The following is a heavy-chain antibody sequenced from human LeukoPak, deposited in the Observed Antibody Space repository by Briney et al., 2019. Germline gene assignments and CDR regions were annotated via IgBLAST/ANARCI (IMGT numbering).Heavy chain of an antibody. D-gene: IGHD1-14*01. J-gene: IGHJ4*02. CDR1: GFTFSTSG. V-gene: IGHV3-21*06. Sequence: GGSLRLSCTTSGFTFSTSGLNWVRQAPGKGLEWVASIGPTGFDRYHADSIKGRFTISRDNANNFLYLQMDSLRAEDTAVYYCATETNGRHYDYWGQGTLLTVSS. CDR3: ATETNGRHYDY. CDR2: IGPTGFDR.